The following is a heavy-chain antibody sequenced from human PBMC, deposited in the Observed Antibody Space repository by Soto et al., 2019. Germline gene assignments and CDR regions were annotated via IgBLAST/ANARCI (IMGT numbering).Heavy chain of an antibody. Sequence: GGSLRLSCTASGFTFRSFAMTRVRQAPGKGLEWVSTTSDSSADTYYADSVKGRFTISRDNSKNTLYLQMNSLRAEDTAVYYCAKKGWSSDAFDIWGQGTMVTVSS. CDR3: AKKGWSSDAFDI. D-gene: IGHD3-10*01. CDR1: GFTFRSFA. J-gene: IGHJ3*02. CDR2: TSDSSADT. V-gene: IGHV3-23*01.